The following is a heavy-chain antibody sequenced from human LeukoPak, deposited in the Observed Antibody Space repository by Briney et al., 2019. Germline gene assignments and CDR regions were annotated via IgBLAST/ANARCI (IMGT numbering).Heavy chain of an antibody. CDR2: INEDGSST. D-gene: IGHD3-10*01. Sequence: GGSLRLSCAASRYTFSTYWMHWVRQGPAKGLVWVSRINEDGSSTSYADSVRGRFTISRDNAKNTLYLQMNSLRAEDTAVYYCTRGTFGARDSWGQGTLVTVSS. CDR3: TRGTFGARDS. V-gene: IGHV3-74*01. CDR1: RYTFSTYW. J-gene: IGHJ4*02.